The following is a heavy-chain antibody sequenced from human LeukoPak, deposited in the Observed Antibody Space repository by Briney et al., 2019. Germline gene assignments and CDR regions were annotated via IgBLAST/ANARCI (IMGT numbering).Heavy chain of an antibody. CDR1: GGSMSSEY. Sequence: PSETLSLTCTVSGGSMSSEYWSWIRQPAGKGLEWIGRMYTDGSTNYNPFLNSRVPMSVDTSKKHFSLRLNSVTAADTAVYYCATYDQKLAFDNWGQGTLVTVCS. CDR2: MYTDGST. D-gene: IGHD6-13*01. CDR3: ATYDQKLAFDN. J-gene: IGHJ4*02. V-gene: IGHV4-4*07.